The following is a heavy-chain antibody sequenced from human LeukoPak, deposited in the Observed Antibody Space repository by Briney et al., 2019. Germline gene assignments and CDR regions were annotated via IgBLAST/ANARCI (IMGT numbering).Heavy chain of an antibody. CDR1: GGFISNSNYY. D-gene: IGHD3-22*01. CDR3: ARLKYYYDSSGPHPLDY. V-gene: IGHV4-39*01. CDR2: IYYSGST. Sequence: NTSENLPLTCTVSGGFISNSNYYRGWIRQPPGKGLEWIGSIYYSGSTYYNPSLKSRVTISVDTSKNQFSLKLSSVTAADTAVYYCARLKYYYDSSGPHPLDYWGQGTLVTVSS. J-gene: IGHJ4*02.